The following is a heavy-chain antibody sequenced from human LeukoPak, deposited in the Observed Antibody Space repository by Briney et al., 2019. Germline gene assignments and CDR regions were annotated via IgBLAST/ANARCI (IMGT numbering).Heavy chain of an antibody. CDR3: ARGDYYDFWRFY. J-gene: IGHJ4*02. V-gene: IGHV1-2*02. Sequence: ASVKVSCKASGYTFTGYYMHWVRQAPGQGLEWMGWINPNSGGTNYAQKFQGRVTMTRDTSISTVYMELSRLRSDDTAVYYCARGDYYDFWRFYWGQGTLVTVSS. CDR2: INPNSGGT. CDR1: GYTFTGYY. D-gene: IGHD3-3*01.